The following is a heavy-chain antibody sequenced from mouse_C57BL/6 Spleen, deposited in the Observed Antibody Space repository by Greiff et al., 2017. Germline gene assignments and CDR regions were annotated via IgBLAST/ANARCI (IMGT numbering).Heavy chain of an antibody. CDR3: ARRGYGSSYDYAMDY. CDR1: GYTFTSYW. Sequence: QVQLQQPGAELVKPGASVTLSCKASGYTFTSYWMHWVKQRPGRGLEWIGRIDPNSGGTKYNEKFKSKATLTVDKPSSTAYMQLSSLTSEDSAVYYCARRGYGSSYDYAMDYWGQGTSVTVSS. CDR2: IDPNSGGT. J-gene: IGHJ4*01. V-gene: IGHV1-72*01. D-gene: IGHD1-1*01.